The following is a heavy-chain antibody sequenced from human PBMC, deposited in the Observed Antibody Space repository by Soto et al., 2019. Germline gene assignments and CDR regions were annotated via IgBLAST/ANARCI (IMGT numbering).Heavy chain of an antibody. D-gene: IGHD2-21*01. Sequence: AGGSLRLSCVASGLTFKKYDMHWVRQSPGKGLEWLALLSHDGTQDSYADSVKGRFAVSRDNSKTTLYLQLNNLTAQDSAIYYCVKGYCGVSCSSYDPPKQSDSWGQGTLVTVSS. CDR3: VKGYCGVSCSSYDPPKQSDS. V-gene: IGHV3-30*18. CDR1: GLTFKKYD. CDR2: LSHDGTQD. J-gene: IGHJ5*02.